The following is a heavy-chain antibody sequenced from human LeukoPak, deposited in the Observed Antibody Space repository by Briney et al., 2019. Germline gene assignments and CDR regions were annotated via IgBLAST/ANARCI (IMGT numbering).Heavy chain of an antibody. D-gene: IGHD6-19*01. CDR1: VVSVSGHY. Sequence: SETLSLTCAVSVVSVSGHYWDWIRQPPGKGLEWIGYIYASGGANYNPSLKRRVTISLDSSENRFSLKLTSVTAADTAVYYCAREAPGGSGWTYFDYWGQGSLVTVSS. CDR2: IYASGGA. V-gene: IGHV4-59*02. CDR3: AREAPGGSGWTYFDY. J-gene: IGHJ4*02.